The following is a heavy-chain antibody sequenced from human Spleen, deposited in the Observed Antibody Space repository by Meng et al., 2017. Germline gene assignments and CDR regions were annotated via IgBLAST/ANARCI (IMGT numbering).Heavy chain of an antibody. CDR2: IKQDGSEK. CDR3: AKMEGRRSSHHDY. Sequence: GESLKISCAASGFIFSNYWMSWVRQAPGKGLKWVANIKQDGSEKYYVDSVKGRFTISRDNAKNSLYLQMNSLRAEDTAVYYCAKMEGRRSSHHDYWGQGTLVTVSS. J-gene: IGHJ4*02. CDR1: GFIFSNYW. V-gene: IGHV3-7*01. D-gene: IGHD6-13*01.